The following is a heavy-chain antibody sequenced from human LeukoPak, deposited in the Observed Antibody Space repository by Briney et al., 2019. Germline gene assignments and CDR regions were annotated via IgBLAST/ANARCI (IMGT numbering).Heavy chain of an antibody. CDR1: GGSISSYY. J-gene: IGHJ6*03. D-gene: IGHD3-3*01. CDR2: IYYSGST. CDR3: ARALGLYDFWSGGYYYYMDV. V-gene: IGHV4-59*01. Sequence: SETLSLTCTVSGGSISSYYWSWIRQPPGKGLEWIGYIYYSGSTNYNPSLKSRVTISVDTSKNQFSLKLSSATAADTAVYYCARALGLYDFWSGGYYYYMDVWGKGTTVTVSS.